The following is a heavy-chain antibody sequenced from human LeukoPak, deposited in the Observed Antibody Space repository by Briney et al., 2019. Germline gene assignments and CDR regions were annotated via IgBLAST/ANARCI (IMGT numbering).Heavy chain of an antibody. D-gene: IGHD5-18*01. CDR1: GFTYSTHA. CDR3: ARGKGRGYNHTHLDY. V-gene: IGHV3-23*01. CDR2: ITGSGDST. J-gene: IGHJ4*02. Sequence: GGSLRLSCAASGFTYSTHAMTWVRQAPGKGLEWVSGITGSGDSTYYADSVKGRFTISRDNSENTLFLQMNSLRAEDTAVYHCARGKGRGYNHTHLDYWGQGTLATVSS.